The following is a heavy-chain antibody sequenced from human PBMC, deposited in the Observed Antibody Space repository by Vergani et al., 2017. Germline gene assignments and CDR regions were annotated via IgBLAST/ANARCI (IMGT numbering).Heavy chain of an antibody. CDR2: ISYDGSNK. CDR1: GFTFSSYA. D-gene: IGHD2-2*01. Sequence: QVKLVEPGGGVVQPGRSLRLSCAASGFTFSSYAMHWVRQAPGKGLEWVAVISYDGSNKYYADSVKGRFTISRDNAKNSLYLQMNSLRAEDTSVYYCARMIPAASVDYWGQGTLVTVSS. V-gene: IGHV3-30-3*01. CDR3: ARMIPAASVDY. J-gene: IGHJ4*02.